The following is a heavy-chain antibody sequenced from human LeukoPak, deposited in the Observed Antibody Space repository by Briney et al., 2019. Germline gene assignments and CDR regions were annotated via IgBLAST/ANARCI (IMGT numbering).Heavy chain of an antibody. CDR3: ARDDFWSGSLDY. CDR1: GGSISSYY. Sequence: SETLSLTCTVSGGSISSYYWSWIRQPPGKGLEWIGYIYYSGSTYYNPSLKSRVTISVDTSKNQFSLKLSSVTAADTAVYYCARDDFWSGSLDYWGQGTLVTVSS. CDR2: IYYSGST. J-gene: IGHJ4*02. D-gene: IGHD3-3*01. V-gene: IGHV4-59*12.